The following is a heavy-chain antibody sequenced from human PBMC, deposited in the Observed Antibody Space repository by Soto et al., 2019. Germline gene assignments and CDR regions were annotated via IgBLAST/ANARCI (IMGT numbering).Heavy chain of an antibody. CDR2: ISSSSSYI. CDR1: GFTFSSYS. D-gene: IGHD6-19*01. Sequence: GGSLRLSCAASGFTFSSYSMNWVRQAPGKGLEWVSSISSSSSYIYYADSVKGRFTISRDNAKNSLYLQMNSLRAEDTAVYYCARYSGWYSYNWFDPWGQGTLVTVSS. V-gene: IGHV3-21*01. CDR3: ARYSGWYSYNWFDP. J-gene: IGHJ5*02.